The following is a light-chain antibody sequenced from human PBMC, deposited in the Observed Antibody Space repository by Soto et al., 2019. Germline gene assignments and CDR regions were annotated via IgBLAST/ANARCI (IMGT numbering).Light chain of an antibody. J-gene: IGKJ4*01. CDR1: QSFSSN. CDR2: GTS. CDR3: QQYYNWPLT. Sequence: EMVLTQSPGTVSLSPMERATLSVMASQSFSSNVAWYQQKPGQAPRLLIYGTSTRVTGIPARFSGSGSGTEFTLTISSLQSEDFAVYYCQQYYNWPLTFGGGTKVDIK. V-gene: IGKV3-15*01.